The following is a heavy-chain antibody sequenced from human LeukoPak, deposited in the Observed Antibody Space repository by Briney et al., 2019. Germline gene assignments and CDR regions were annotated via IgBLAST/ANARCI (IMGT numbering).Heavy chain of an antibody. CDR3: AGFYYSYGMDV. CDR1: GFTFSSYS. J-gene: IGHJ6*04. CDR2: INHSGST. V-gene: IGHV4-34*08. Sequence: GSLRLSCAASGFTFSSYSMNWVRQAPGKGLEWIGEINHSGSTNYNPSLKSRVTISVDTFKKQFSLKLTSVTAADTAVYYCAGFYYSYGMDVWGKGTTVTVSS.